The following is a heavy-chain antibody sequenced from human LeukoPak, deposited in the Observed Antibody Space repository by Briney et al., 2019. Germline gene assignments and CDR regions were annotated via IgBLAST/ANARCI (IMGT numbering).Heavy chain of an antibody. D-gene: IGHD6-19*01. V-gene: IGHV3-7*01. Sequence: GGSLRLSFAASGFTFSSYWMSWVRQAPGKGLEWVANIKQDASRKDYVASVKGRFTISRDNAKNSLYLQMNTLRAEDTAVYFCARDLTSGCPDYWGQGTLVTVSS. CDR2: IKQDASRK. CDR1: GFTFSSYW. J-gene: IGHJ4*02. CDR3: ARDLTSGCPDY.